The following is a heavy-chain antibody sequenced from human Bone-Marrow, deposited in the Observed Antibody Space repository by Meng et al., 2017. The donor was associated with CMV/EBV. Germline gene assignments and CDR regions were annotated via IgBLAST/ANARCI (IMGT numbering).Heavy chain of an antibody. CDR2: IIPIFGTA. CDR1: GGTFSSYA. D-gene: IGHD4-11*01. J-gene: IGHJ6*02. Sequence: SVKVSCKASGGTFSSYAISWVRQAPGQGLEWMGGIIPIFGTANYAQKFQGRVTITTDESTSTAYMELSSLRSEDTAVYYCARDRPLMTKVTKRYYYGMDVWGQGTMVTVSS. V-gene: IGHV1-69*05. CDR3: ARDRPLMTKVTKRYYYGMDV.